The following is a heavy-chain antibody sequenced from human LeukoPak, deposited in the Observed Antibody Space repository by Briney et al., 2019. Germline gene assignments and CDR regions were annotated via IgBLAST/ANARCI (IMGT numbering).Heavy chain of an antibody. D-gene: IGHD1-26*01. CDR3: AREGYSRSYYSFDY. J-gene: IGHJ4*02. CDR1: GFTFSTYW. V-gene: IGHV3-7*01. Sequence: GGSLRLSCSASGFTFSTYWMSWVRQAPGKGLEWVANMRRDGNEIYYLDSVRGRFTISRDNAKNSLYLQMNSLRAEDTAVYYCAREGYSRSYYSFDYWGQGTLVTVSS. CDR2: MRRDGNEI.